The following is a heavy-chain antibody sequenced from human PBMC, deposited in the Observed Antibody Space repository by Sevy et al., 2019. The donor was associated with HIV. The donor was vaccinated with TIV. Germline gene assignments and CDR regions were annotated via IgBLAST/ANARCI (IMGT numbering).Heavy chain of an antibody. CDR3: AKEGIAAAATTGTGAFDI. D-gene: IGHD6-13*01. CDR1: GFTFSSYA. V-gene: IGHV3-23*01. CDR2: ISGSGGST. J-gene: IGHJ3*02. Sequence: GGSLRLSCAASGFTFSSYAMSWVRQAPGKGLEWVSAISGSGGSTYYADSVKGRFTISRDNSKNTLYLQMNSLRAEDTAVYYCAKEGIAAAATTGTGAFDIWGQWTMVTVSS.